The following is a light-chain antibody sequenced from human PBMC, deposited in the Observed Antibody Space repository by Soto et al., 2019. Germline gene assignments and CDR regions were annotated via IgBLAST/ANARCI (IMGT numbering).Light chain of an antibody. CDR3: EAWDNSLRAYV. CDR1: SSNIGSNS. Sequence: QSVLTQPPSASETPGQMVTISCSGSSSNIGSNSVYWYQQLPGTAPKLLIYKSNQRPSGVPDRFSGSKSGTSASLAISGLRSEDEADYYCEAWDNSLRAYVFGIGTKVTVL. V-gene: IGLV1-47*01. CDR2: KSN. J-gene: IGLJ1*01.